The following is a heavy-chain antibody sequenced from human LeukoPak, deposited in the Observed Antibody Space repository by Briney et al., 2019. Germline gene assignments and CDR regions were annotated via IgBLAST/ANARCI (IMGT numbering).Heavy chain of an antibody. D-gene: IGHD3-3*01. CDR3: ARDQVTIFGVVIIPFDY. V-gene: IGHV3-30*02. CDR2: IRYDGSNK. CDR1: GFTFSSYG. Sequence: GGSLRLSCAASGFTFSSYGMHRVRQAPGKGLEWVAFIRYDGSNKYYADSVKGRFTISRDNSKNTLYLQMNSLRAEDTAVYYCARDQVTIFGVVIIPFDYWGQGTLVTVSS. J-gene: IGHJ4*02.